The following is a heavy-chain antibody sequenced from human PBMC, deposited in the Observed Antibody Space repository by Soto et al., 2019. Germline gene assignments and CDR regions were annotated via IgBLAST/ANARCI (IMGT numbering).Heavy chain of an antibody. J-gene: IGHJ5*02. D-gene: IGHD3-3*01. CDR2: IYYSGST. CDR1: GGSISSSSYY. V-gene: IGHV4-39*01. CDR3: ARHTIFGVVNGFDP. Sequence: PSETLSLTCTVSGGSISSSSYYWGWIRQPPGKGLEWIGSIYYSGSTYYNPSLKSRVTISVDTSKNQFSLKLSSVTAADTAVYYCARHTIFGVVNGFDPWGQGTLVTVSS.